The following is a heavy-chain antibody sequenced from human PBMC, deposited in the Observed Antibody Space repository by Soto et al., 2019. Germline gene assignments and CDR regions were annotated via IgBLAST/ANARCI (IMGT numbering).Heavy chain of an antibody. CDR2: IKSKTDGGTT. J-gene: IGHJ6*02. Sequence: GGSLRLSCAASGFTFSNAWMNWVRQAPGKGLEWVGRIKSKTDGGTTDYAAPVKGRFTISRDDSKNTLYLQMNSLKTEDTAVYYCTTEDLRIAAAGTLFYYYGMDVWGQGTTVTVSS. CDR3: TTEDLRIAAAGTLFYYYGMDV. D-gene: IGHD6-13*01. V-gene: IGHV3-15*07. CDR1: GFTFSNAW.